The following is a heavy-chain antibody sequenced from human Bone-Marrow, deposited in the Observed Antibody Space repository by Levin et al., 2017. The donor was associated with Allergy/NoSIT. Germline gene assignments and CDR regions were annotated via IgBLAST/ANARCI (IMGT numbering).Heavy chain of an antibody. D-gene: IGHD2-2*01. J-gene: IGHJ4*02. V-gene: IGHV3-7*04. Sequence: GGSLRLSCAASGFTFSSYWMSWVRQAPGKGLEWVANIKQDGSEKYYVDSVKGRFTISRDNAKNSLYLQMNSLRAEDTAVYYCARDRRVGYQLIWRGPDYFDYWGQGTLVTVSS. CDR2: IKQDGSEK. CDR1: GFTFSSYW. CDR3: ARDRRVGYQLIWRGPDYFDY.